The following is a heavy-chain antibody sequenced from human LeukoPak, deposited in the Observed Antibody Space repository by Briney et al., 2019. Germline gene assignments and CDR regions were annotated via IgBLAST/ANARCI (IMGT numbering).Heavy chain of an antibody. CDR2: IKQDGSEK. J-gene: IGHJ4*02. CDR1: GFTFSSYW. V-gene: IGHV3-7*03. CDR3: ARVEGMVRGNSNFDY. Sequence: GGSLRLSCAASGFTFSSYWMSWVRQAPGKGLEWVANIKQDGSEKYYVDSVKGRFTISRDNAKNSLYLQMHSLRAEDTAVYYCARVEGMVRGNSNFDYWGQGTLVTVSS. D-gene: IGHD3-10*01.